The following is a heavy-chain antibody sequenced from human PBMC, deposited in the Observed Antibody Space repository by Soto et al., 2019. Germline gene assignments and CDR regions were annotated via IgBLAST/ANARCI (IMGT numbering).Heavy chain of an antibody. D-gene: IGHD3-3*01. V-gene: IGHV4-4*02. CDR1: GGSISSSNW. CDR3: ARTVMNYGFWSEYNWFDP. CDR2: IYHSGST. Sequence: SQTLSLTCAVSGGSISSSNWWSWVRQPPGKGMEWIGEIYHSGSTNYNPSLKSRVTISVDKSKNQFSLKLSSVTAADTAVYYCARTVMNYGFWSEYNWFDPWGQGTLVTVSS. J-gene: IGHJ5*02.